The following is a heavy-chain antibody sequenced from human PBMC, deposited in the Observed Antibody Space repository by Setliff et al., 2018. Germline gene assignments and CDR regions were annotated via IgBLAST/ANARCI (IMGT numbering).Heavy chain of an antibody. CDR2: IRGRGGST. D-gene: IGHD6-19*01. CDR1: GFTFSNYA. J-gene: IGHJ4*02. CDR3: AEDTGYSSGWYRPDYYFDY. V-gene: IGHV3-23*01. Sequence: LSLSRAASGFTFSNYAMTWVRQAPGQGLAWVSGIRGRGGSTYYANSVKGRFTISRDNAKNTLFLQMNSLRVEDTGVYYCAEDTGYSSGWYRPDYYFDYWGQGILVTVSS.